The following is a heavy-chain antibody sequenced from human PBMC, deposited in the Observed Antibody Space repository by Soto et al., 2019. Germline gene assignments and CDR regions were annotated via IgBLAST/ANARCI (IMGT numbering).Heavy chain of an antibody. CDR1: GFTFSSYG. V-gene: IGHV3-30*03. CDR3: ARDINYGLFDY. CDR2: ISYDGSNK. Sequence: GGSLRLSCAASGFTFSSYGMHWVRQAPGKGLEWVAVISYDGSNKYYADSVKGRFTISRDNAKNSLYLQMNSLRAEDTAVYYCARDINYGLFDYRGQGTLVTVSS. D-gene: IGHD4-17*01. J-gene: IGHJ4*02.